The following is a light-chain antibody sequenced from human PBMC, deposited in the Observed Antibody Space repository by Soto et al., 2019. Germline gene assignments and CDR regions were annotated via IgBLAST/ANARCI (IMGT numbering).Light chain of an antibody. J-gene: IGKJ1*01. CDR3: QQSYSTPQT. CDR2: AAS. CDR1: QSISSY. Sequence: GYRVTITCRASQSISSYLNWYQQKPGKAPKLLIYAASSLQSGVPSRFSGSGSGTDFTLTISSLQPEDFETYYCQQSYSTPQTFGQGTKVDIK. V-gene: IGKV1-39*01.